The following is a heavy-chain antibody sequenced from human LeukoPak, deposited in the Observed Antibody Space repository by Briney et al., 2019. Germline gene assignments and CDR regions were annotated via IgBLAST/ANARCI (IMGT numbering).Heavy chain of an antibody. J-gene: IGHJ3*02. V-gene: IGHV3-30-3*01. D-gene: IGHD3-10*01. Sequence: GGSLRLSCAASGFTFSSYAMHWVRQAPGKGLEWVAVISYDGSNKYYADSVKGRFTISRDNSKNTLYLRMNSLRAEDTAVYYCARETPYYYGSVCAFDIWGQGTMVTVSS. CDR1: GFTFSSYA. CDR3: ARETPYYYGSVCAFDI. CDR2: ISYDGSNK.